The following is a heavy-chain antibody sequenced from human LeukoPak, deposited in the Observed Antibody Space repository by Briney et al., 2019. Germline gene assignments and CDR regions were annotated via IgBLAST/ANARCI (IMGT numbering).Heavy chain of an antibody. D-gene: IGHD2/OR15-2a*01. J-gene: IGHJ3*02. CDR3: ARSGIVDAFDI. CDR1: GFTFSTHW. Sequence: GGSLRLSCAASGFTFSTHWMSWVRQAPGKGLEWVANIKPDGSEKSYVDSVKGRFTISRDNAKNSLYLQMNSLRAEDTAVYYCARSGIVDAFDIWGQGTMVTVSS. V-gene: IGHV3-7*01. CDR2: IKPDGSEK.